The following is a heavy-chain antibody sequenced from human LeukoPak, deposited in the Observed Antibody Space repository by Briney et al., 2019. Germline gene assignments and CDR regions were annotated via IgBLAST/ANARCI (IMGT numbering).Heavy chain of an antibody. CDR3: ARAIYFTYWYFDL. D-gene: IGHD3-3*01. CDR1: GGTFSSYP. Sequence: GASVKVSCKASGGTFSSYPVGWVRQAPGQGLEWMGGIIPTFSTTNYAQKFQGRVTITTDESTSTVYMELSGLTSEDTAVYYCARAIYFTYWYFDLWGRGTLVTVSS. CDR2: IIPTFSTT. V-gene: IGHV1-69*05. J-gene: IGHJ2*01.